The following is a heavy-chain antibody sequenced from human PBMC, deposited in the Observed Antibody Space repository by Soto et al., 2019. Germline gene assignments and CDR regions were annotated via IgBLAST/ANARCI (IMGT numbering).Heavy chain of an antibody. V-gene: IGHV3-30*18. CDR2: ISYDGSNK. Sequence: QVQLVESGGGVVQPGRSLRLSCAASGFTFSSYGMHWVRQAPGKGLEWVAVISYDGSNKYYADSVKGRFTISRDNSKNTLYLQVNGLGAEDTSVYYGANSGGPTGIRGYFQHGGRGTLVPVPS. CDR1: GFTFSSYG. J-gene: IGHJ1*01. CDR3: ANSGGPTGIRGYFQH. D-gene: IGHD3-10*01.